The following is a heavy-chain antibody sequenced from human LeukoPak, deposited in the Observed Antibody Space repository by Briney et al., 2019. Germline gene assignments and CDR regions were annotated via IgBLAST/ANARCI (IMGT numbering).Heavy chain of an antibody. D-gene: IGHD6-6*01. CDR2: IQDSGYT. V-gene: IGHV4-59*11. Sequence: SETLSLTCTVSGDSIRSHYWSWIRQPPGKGLEWIGYIQDSGYTKYNPTLKSRLTISVDTTKNQFSLRLSSLTAADTAVFYCARTIASRPYYFDYWGQGTLVTVSS. J-gene: IGHJ4*02. CDR1: GDSIRSHY. CDR3: ARTIASRPYYFDY.